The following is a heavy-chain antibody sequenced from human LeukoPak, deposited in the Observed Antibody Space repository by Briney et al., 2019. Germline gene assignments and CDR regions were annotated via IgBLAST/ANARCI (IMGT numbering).Heavy chain of an antibody. J-gene: IGHJ4*02. V-gene: IGHV4-61*01. CDR3: ARGEARFLSFDY. CDR1: GGSISSSSYY. CDR2: IYYGGST. Sequence: SETLSLTCTVSGGSISSSSYYWSWIRQPPGKGLEWIGYIYYGGSTNYKPSLKSRVTISVDTSKNQFSLKLSSVTAADTAVYYCARGEARFLSFDYWGQGTLVTVSS. D-gene: IGHD2-21*01.